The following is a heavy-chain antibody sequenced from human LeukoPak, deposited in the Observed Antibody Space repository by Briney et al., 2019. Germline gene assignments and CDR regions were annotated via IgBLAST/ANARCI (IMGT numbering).Heavy chain of an antibody. J-gene: IGHJ4*02. CDR2: INPNSGGT. Sequence: ASVKVSCKASGYTFTGYYLHWVRLAPGQGFEWMGWINPNSGGTNYAQRFQGRVTMTRDTSISTAYMELSRLRSDDTAVYYCARSYFDWLLGYFDYWGQGTLVTVSS. CDR1: GYTFTGYY. V-gene: IGHV1-2*02. D-gene: IGHD3-9*01. CDR3: ARSYFDWLLGYFDY.